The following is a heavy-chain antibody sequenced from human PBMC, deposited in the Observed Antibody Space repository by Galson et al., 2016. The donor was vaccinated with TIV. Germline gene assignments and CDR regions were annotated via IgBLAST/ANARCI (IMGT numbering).Heavy chain of an antibody. CDR3: TCHSGYHYVNEYFHP. Sequence: SVKVSCKASGGIFRSQAISWVRQAPGQGLEWMRGIIAIFATVTYAQKFQHGLSITADESTSTSYMELSSLTSEDTAVYYCTCHSGYHYVNEYFHPWGQGTLVTVSS. D-gene: IGHD3-22*01. CDR2: IIAIFATV. CDR1: GGIFRSQA. V-gene: IGHV1-69*13. J-gene: IGHJ1*01.